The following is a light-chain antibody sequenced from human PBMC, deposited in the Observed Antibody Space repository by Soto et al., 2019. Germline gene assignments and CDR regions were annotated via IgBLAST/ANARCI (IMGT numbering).Light chain of an antibody. CDR3: TAFSANRVYL. J-gene: IGLJ1*01. V-gene: IGLV2-14*01. CDR2: GVH. CDR1: SNDIGSYDY. Sequence: QSVLTVPISGCGTPGQSITISCTGNSNDIGSYDYVCWYQQHPGKAPRLLIHGVHNRSPGISGRFSASKSGLTASLTISGLQAEDEADYYCTAFSANRVYLFGPGTKVTVL.